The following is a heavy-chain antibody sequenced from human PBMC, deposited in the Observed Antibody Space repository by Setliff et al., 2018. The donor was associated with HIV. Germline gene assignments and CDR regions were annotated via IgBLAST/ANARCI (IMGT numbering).Heavy chain of an antibody. D-gene: IGHD3-3*01. J-gene: IGHJ5*02. CDR3: ARHEGYNDFWTGYFRYKWYDP. V-gene: IGHV4-39*01. CDR1: RGSIARSTHY. Sequence: SQTLSLTCTLSRGSIARSTHYWAWIRQPPGKGLEWIGSVYYNGATDHNPSLKSRVTISVDISNQQFSLKLSSVTAADTAVYYCARHEGYNDFWTGYFRYKWYDPWGQGTLVTVSS. CDR2: VYYNGAT.